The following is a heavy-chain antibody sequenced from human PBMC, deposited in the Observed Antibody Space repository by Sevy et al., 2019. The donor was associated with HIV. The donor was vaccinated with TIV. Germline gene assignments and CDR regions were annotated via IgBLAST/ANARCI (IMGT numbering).Heavy chain of an antibody. Sequence: GGSLRLSCEGSGFTFGDHAMHWVRQAPGKGLEWVSGITWNSDSVAYADSVKGRFTISRDDARKSLYLQMNSLRTDDTGFYYCALVRDGDAFDVWGQGTMVTVSS. CDR1: GFTFGDHA. CDR2: ITWNSDSV. V-gene: IGHV3-9*01. D-gene: IGHD2-8*02. CDR3: ALVRDGDAFDV. J-gene: IGHJ3*01.